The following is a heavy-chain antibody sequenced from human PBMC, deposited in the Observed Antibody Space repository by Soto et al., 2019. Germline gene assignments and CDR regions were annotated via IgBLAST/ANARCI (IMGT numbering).Heavy chain of an antibody. D-gene: IGHD2-8*01. CDR1: GGSISSGGYS. V-gene: IGHV4-30-2*01. Sequence: QVQLQESGSGLVKPSQTLSLTCTVSGGSISSGGYSWSWIRQPPGKGLEWIGYIYHSGRTYYTPSLKSRVTTPRDTSKNQFSLKVNSVTAADTAVYYCARGHDANNDWGQGTLVTVSS. CDR3: ARGHDANND. J-gene: IGHJ4*02. CDR2: IYHSGRT.